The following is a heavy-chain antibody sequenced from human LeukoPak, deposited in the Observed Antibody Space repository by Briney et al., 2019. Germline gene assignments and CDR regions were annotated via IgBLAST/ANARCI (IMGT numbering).Heavy chain of an antibody. CDR2: IYTSGST. CDR3: ARVLLWFGELSCWFDP. Sequence: SETLSLTCTVSGGSISSYYWSWIRQPAGKGLEWIGRIYTSGSTNYNPSLKSRVTMSVDTSKNQFSLKLSSVTAADTAVYYCARVLLWFGELSCWFDPWGQGTLVTVSS. CDR1: GGSISSYY. J-gene: IGHJ5*02. D-gene: IGHD3-10*01. V-gene: IGHV4-4*07.